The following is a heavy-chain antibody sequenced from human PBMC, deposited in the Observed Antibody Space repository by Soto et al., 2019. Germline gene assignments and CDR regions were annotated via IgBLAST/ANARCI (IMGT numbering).Heavy chain of an antibody. CDR1: GGSIRSGDYY. D-gene: IGHD6-13*01. V-gene: IGHV4-30-4*01. Sequence: SETLSLTCTVSGGSIRSGDYYWSWIRQTPERGLEWCGYVHYSGNTFYNPSLKSRATISLDTSRNQFSLNLSSVTAADSAVYYCAREIMAADHFDYWGQGAQVTVSS. CDR3: AREIMAADHFDY. J-gene: IGHJ4*02. CDR2: VHYSGNT.